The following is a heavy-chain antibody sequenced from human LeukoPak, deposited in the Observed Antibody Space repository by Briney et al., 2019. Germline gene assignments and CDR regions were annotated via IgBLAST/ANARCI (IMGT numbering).Heavy chain of an antibody. CDR2: IIPIFGTA. Sequence: GASVKVSCKASGGTFSSYAISWVRQAPGQGLEWMGGIIPIFGTANYAQKFQGRVTITAEKATSTAYMELSSLRSEDTAVYYCARTGTYDAFDIWGQGTMVSVSS. CDR1: GGTFSSYA. V-gene: IGHV1-69*06. J-gene: IGHJ3*02. CDR3: ARTGTYDAFDI. D-gene: IGHD1/OR15-1a*01.